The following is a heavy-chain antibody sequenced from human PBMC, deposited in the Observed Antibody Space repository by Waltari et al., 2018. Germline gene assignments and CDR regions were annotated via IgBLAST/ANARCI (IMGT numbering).Heavy chain of an antibody. V-gene: IGHV3-33*01. CDR3: ARSEYSISLEYYYYGMDV. Sequence: QVQLVESGGGVVQPGRSLRLSCAASGFPFSSYDMHWVRQAPGTGLEWVAVIWYDGSNTYYADSVKGRFTISRDNSKNTLYLQMNSLRAEDTAVYYCARSEYSISLEYYYYGMDVWGQGTTVTVSS. CDR2: IWYDGSNT. D-gene: IGHD6-6*01. CDR1: GFPFSSYD. J-gene: IGHJ6*02.